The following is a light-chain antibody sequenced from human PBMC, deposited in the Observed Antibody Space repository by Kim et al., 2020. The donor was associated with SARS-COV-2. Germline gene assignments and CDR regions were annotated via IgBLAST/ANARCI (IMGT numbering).Light chain of an antibody. CDR3: QQANGFPRT. CDR2: GAS. Sequence: ASVGDRVTISCRASPGVNRWVAWYQQKPGLAPRLLIYGASTLQSGVPTRFSGGGSGTDFTLTITNLQPEDFATYYCQQANGFPRTFGQGTKVDIK. V-gene: IGKV1-12*01. CDR1: PGVNRW. J-gene: IGKJ1*01.